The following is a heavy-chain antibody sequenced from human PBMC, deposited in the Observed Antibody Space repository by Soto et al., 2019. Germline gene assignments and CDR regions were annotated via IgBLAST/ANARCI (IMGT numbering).Heavy chain of an antibody. J-gene: IGHJ6*02. Sequence: DVQLAESGGGLVQPGGSLRLSCVASGQTFNRYWMSWVRQAPGKGLEWVANIKQDGSEEYYVDSVKGRFTISRDNAKKSLYLQMNSLRAEDKAMYYCVRTHFDSWSCDFYGMDVWGQGTTVIVSS. V-gene: IGHV3-7*03. D-gene: IGHD3-3*01. CDR3: VRTHFDSWSCDFYGMDV. CDR1: GQTFNRYW. CDR2: IKQDGSEE.